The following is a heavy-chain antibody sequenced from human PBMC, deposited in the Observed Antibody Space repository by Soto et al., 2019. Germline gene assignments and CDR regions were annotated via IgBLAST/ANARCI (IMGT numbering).Heavy chain of an antibody. CDR2: IIPILGIA. V-gene: IGHV1-69*04. CDR3: ARDRGAVAGTHFDY. CDR1: GGTFSSYT. J-gene: IGHJ4*02. Sequence: SVKVSCKASGGTFSSYTISWVRQAPGQGLEWMGRIIPILGIANYAQKFQGRVTITADKSTSTAYMELSSLRSEDTAVYYCARDRGAVAGTHFDYWGQGTLVTVPQ. D-gene: IGHD6-19*01.